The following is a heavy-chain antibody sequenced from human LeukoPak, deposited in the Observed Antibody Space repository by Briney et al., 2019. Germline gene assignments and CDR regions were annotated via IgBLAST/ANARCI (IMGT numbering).Heavy chain of an antibody. J-gene: IGHJ5*02. D-gene: IGHD4-17*01. CDR3: AREEAVDYANWFDP. CDR2: ISSSSSYI. V-gene: IGHV3-21*01. CDR1: GFTFSSYS. Sequence: GGSLRLSCAASGFTFSSYSMNWVRQAPGKGLEWVSSISSSSSYIYYADSVKGRFTISRDNAKNSLYLQMNSLRAEDTAVYYCAREEAVDYANWFDPWGQGTLVTVSS.